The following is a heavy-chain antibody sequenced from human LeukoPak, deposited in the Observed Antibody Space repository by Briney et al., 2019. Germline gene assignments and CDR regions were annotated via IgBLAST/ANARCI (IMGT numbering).Heavy chain of an antibody. D-gene: IGHD6-13*01. J-gene: IGHJ4*02. CDR1: GFTFDDYF. CDR3: ARGGGSGRYGLPFDS. V-gene: IGHV3-9*01. CDR2: ISWNSGSI. Sequence: GGSLRLSCAASGFTFDDYFMHWVRQAPGKGLEWVSGISWNSGSIGYADSVKGRFTISRDNAKNSLYLQMNSLTDEDTGVYYCARGGGSGRYGLPFDSWGQGTLVTVSS.